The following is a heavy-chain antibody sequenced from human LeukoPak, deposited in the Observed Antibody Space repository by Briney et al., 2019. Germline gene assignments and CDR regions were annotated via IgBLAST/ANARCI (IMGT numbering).Heavy chain of an antibody. CDR2: ISGSGGST. CDR3: AKSAAHYYGSGTATDY. J-gene: IGHJ4*02. CDR1: GFTFSSYA. D-gene: IGHD3-10*01. V-gene: IGHV3-23*01. Sequence: GGSLRLSCAASGFTFSSYAMSWVRQAQGKGLEWAPAISGSGGSTYYADSVKGRFTISRDNSKNTLYLQMNSLRAEDTAVYYCAKSAAHYYGSGTATDYWGQGTLVTVSS.